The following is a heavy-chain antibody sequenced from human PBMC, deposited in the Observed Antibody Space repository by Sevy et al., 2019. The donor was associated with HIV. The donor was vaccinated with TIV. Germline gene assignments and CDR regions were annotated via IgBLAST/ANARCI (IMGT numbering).Heavy chain of an antibody. Sequence: GGSLRLSCAASGFTFSSYAMSWVRQAPGKGLEWVSVISGSDGTIDYADSVKGRFTISRDNSKNTLYLQMNSLRVEDTAVYYCAKNRGSYSGYGFDYWDQGTLVTVSS. V-gene: IGHV3-23*01. D-gene: IGHD5-12*01. CDR1: GFTFSSYA. J-gene: IGHJ4*02. CDR2: ISGSDGTI. CDR3: AKNRGSYSGYGFDY.